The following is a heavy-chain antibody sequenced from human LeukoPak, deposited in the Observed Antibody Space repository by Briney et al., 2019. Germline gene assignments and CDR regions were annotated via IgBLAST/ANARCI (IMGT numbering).Heavy chain of an antibody. CDR2: ISSNGGST. D-gene: IGHD4-11*01. CDR1: GFTFSSYA. Sequence: GGSLRLSCAASGFTFSSYAMHWVRQAPGKGLEYVSAISSNGGSTYYANSVKGRFTISRDNSKNTLYLQMCSLRAEGMAVYYCARDRLGQNDYWGQGTLVTVSS. V-gene: IGHV3-64*01. CDR3: ARDRLGQNDY. J-gene: IGHJ4*02.